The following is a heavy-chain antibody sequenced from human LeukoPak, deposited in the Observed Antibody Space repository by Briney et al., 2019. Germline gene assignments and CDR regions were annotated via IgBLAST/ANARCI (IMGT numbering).Heavy chain of an antibody. D-gene: IGHD2-21*01. V-gene: IGHV3-30*02. CDR2: IRYDGSNK. CDR1: GFTFSSYG. CDR3: AKEFTVIGTPYFDC. J-gene: IGHJ4*02. Sequence: GGSLRLSCAASGFTFSSYGMHWVRQAPGKGLEWVAVIRYDGSNKYYADCVKGRFTMSRDNSKNTLYLQMNSLRAEDTAVYYCAKEFTVIGTPYFDCWGQGSLVTVSS.